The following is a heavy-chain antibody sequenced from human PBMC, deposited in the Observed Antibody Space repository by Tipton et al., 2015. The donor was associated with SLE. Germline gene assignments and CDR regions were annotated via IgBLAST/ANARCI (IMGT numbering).Heavy chain of an antibody. V-gene: IGHV4-39*01. CDR2: VYYSGST. CDR1: GGSISRSSYY. J-gene: IGHJ3*01. D-gene: IGHD6-25*01. CDR3: ARQPFATRSGFDV. Sequence: TLSLTCTVSGGSISRSSYYWAWIRQPPGKGLEWIGSVYYSGSTYYNPSLKSRVTISVDTSKNQFSLKLSSVTAADAAVYYCARQPFATRSGFDVWGQGTMVTVSS.